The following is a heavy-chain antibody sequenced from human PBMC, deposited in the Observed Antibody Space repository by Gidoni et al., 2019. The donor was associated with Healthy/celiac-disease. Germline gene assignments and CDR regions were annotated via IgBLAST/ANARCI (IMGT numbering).Heavy chain of an antibody. V-gene: IGHV4-31*03. Sequence: QVQLQESGPGLVKPSQTLSLTCTASGCSISSGGYYWSWIRQHPGKGLEWIGYIYYSGSTYYNPSLKSRVTISVDTSKNQFSLKLSSVTAADTAVYYCAREWLRSAVNDAFDIWGQGTMVTVSS. CDR3: AREWLRSAVNDAFDI. CDR1: GCSISSGGYY. J-gene: IGHJ3*02. CDR2: IYYSGST. D-gene: IGHD5-12*01.